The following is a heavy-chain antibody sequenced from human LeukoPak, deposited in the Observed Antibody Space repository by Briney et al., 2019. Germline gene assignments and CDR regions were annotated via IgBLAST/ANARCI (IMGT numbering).Heavy chain of an antibody. CDR3: ARGVYIAAAQYGY. D-gene: IGHD6-13*01. J-gene: IGHJ4*02. Sequence: SETLSLTCTVSGGSTSSYYWSWIRQPPGKGLEWIGYIYYSGTTNYNPSLKSRVTIAVDTSKNQFSLKLSSVTAADTAVYYCARGVYIAAAQYGYWGQGTLVTVSS. V-gene: IGHV4-59*01. CDR2: IYYSGTT. CDR1: GGSTSSYY.